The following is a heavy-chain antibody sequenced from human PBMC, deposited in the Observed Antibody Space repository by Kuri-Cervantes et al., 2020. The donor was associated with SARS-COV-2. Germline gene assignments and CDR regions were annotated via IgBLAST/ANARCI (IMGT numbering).Heavy chain of an antibody. Sequence: GGSLRLSWAASGFTFSSYSMSWVRQAPGKGLEWVSAISGIVGNTYYADSVKGRFTISRDNSKNPLYLQMNSMRAEDTAVYYCAKDRPGGSYLNYFDYWGQGTLVTVSS. D-gene: IGHD1-26*01. CDR2: ISGIVGNT. CDR1: GFTFSSYS. J-gene: IGHJ4*01. V-gene: IGHV3-23*01. CDR3: AKDRPGGSYLNYFDY.